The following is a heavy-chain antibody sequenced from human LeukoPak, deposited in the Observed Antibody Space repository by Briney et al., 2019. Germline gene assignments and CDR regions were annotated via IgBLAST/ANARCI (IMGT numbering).Heavy chain of an antibody. CDR1: GGTFSSYA. Sequence: VASVKVSCKASGGTFSSYAISWVRQAPGQGLEWMGWISAYNGNTNYAQKLQGRVTMTTDTSTSTAYMELRSLRSDDTAVYYCARAPGGAARPANNWFDPWGQGTLVTVSS. CDR2: ISAYNGNT. D-gene: IGHD6-6*01. V-gene: IGHV1-18*01. J-gene: IGHJ5*02. CDR3: ARAPGGAARPANNWFDP.